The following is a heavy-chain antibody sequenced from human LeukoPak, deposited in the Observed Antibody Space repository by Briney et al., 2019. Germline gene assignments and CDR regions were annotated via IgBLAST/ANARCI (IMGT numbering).Heavy chain of an antibody. V-gene: IGHV3-7*01. Sequence: PGGSLRLSCAASGFTFSTHWMSWFRQAPGKGLEWVALIQKDGSDKYYVDSVKGRFTISRDNAKNSLYLQMNGLRADDTAVYYCAGDEGRTFDIWGQGTKVTVSS. J-gene: IGHJ3*02. CDR2: IQKDGSDK. CDR1: GFTFSTHW. CDR3: AGDEGRTFDI.